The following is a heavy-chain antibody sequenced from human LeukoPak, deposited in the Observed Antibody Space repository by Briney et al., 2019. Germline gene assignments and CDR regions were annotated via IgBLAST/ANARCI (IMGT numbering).Heavy chain of an antibody. D-gene: IGHD4-23*01. J-gene: IGHJ4*02. CDR2: MSSSGNTI. V-gene: IGHV3-11*04. CDR1: GFSFSDYY. Sequence: GGSLRLSCTASGFSFSDYYMNWIRQAPGKGLEWVSYMSSSGNTIYYADSVKGRFTISRDNAKNSLYLQMNSLRAEDTAVYYCARDLRWYYFDYWGQGTLVTVSS. CDR3: ARDLRWYYFDY.